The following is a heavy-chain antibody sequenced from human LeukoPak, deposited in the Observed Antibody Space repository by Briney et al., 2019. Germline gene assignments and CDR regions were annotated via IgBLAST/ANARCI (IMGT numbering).Heavy chain of an antibody. Sequence: SGGSLRLSCAASGFTFSSYEMNWVRQAPGKGLEWVSYISSSGSTIYYADSVKGRFTISRDNAKNSLYLQMNSLRAEDTAVYYCARAYGSGSFDDAFDIWGQGTMVTVSS. CDR2: ISSSGSTI. CDR1: GFTFSSYE. D-gene: IGHD3-10*01. V-gene: IGHV3-48*03. CDR3: ARAYGSGSFDDAFDI. J-gene: IGHJ3*02.